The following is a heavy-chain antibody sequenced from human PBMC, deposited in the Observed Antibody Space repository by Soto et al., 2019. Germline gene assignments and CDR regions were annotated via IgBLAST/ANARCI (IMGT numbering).Heavy chain of an antibody. Sequence: GGSLRLSCAASGFAFSSYGMNWVRQAPGKGLEWVSGILGSGAIGSAGNTYYAESVKGRFTISRDDSKNTLFLQMTSLRAEDTAVYYCAKFLFANADFHFDSWGPGTLVTVSS. J-gene: IGHJ4*01. V-gene: IGHV3-23*01. CDR1: GFAFSSYG. D-gene: IGHD3-10*01. CDR2: ILGSGAIGSAGNT. CDR3: AKFLFANADFHFDS.